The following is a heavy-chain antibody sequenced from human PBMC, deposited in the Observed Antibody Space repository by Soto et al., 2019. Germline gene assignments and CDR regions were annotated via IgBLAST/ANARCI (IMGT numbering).Heavy chain of an antibody. CDR1: GGSISSGDYY. D-gene: IGHD3-22*01. J-gene: IGHJ4*02. CDR2: IYYSGST. V-gene: IGHV4-30-4*01. CDR3: ARTKDDSSGYYKGPRWYYFDY. Sequence: PSETLSLTCTVSGGSISSGDYYWSWIRQPPGKGLEWIGYIYYSGSTYYNPSLKSRVTISVDTSKNQFSLKLSSVTAADTAVYYCARTKDDSSGYYKGPRWYYFDYWGQGTLVTVSS.